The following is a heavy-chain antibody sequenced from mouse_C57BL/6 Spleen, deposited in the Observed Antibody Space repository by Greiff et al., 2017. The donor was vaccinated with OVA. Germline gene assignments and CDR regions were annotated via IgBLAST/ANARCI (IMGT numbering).Heavy chain of an antibody. Sequence: QVQLQQSGPELVKPGASVKISCKASGYAFSSSWMNWVKQRPGKGLEWIGRIYPGDGDTNYNGKFKGKATLTADKSSSTAYMQLSSLTSEDSAVYFCARGLTTVVAHYFDYWGKGTTLTVSS. CDR1: GYAFSSSW. CDR2: IYPGDGDT. J-gene: IGHJ2*01. CDR3: ARGLTTVVAHYFDY. D-gene: IGHD1-1*01. V-gene: IGHV1-82*01.